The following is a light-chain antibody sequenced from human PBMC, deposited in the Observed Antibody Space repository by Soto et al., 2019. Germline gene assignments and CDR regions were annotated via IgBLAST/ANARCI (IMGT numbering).Light chain of an antibody. CDR2: DVS. V-gene: IGLV2-23*02. CDR1: SSDVGSYNL. J-gene: IGLJ1*01. Sequence: QSALTQPASVSGSPGQSITISCTGTSSDVGSYNLVSWYQQHPGKAPELMIYDVSKRPSGVSNRFSGSKSGNTASLTISGLQAEDEADYHCCSYAPSSTYVFGTGTKLTVL. CDR3: CSYAPSSTYV.